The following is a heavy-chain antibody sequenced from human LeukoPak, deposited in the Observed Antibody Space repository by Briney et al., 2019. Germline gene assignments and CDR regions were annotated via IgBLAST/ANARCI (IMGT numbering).Heavy chain of an antibody. D-gene: IGHD5-18*01. J-gene: IGHJ3*02. CDR3: AKGATPRGYSYGTVPPDALDI. CDR1: GFTFDDYA. V-gene: IGHV3-9*01. Sequence: GRSLRLSCAASGFTFDDYAMHWVRQAPGKGLEWVSGISWNSGSIGYADSVKGRFTISRDNAKNSLYLQMNSLRAEDTALYYCAKGATPRGYSYGTVPPDALDIWGQGTMVTVSS. CDR2: ISWNSGSI.